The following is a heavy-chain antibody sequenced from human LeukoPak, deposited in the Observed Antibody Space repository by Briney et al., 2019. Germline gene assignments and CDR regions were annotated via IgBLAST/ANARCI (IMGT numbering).Heavy chain of an antibody. J-gene: IGHJ4*02. D-gene: IGHD7-27*01. CDR1: GGSISSYY. Sequence: SETLSLTCTVSGGSISSYYWSWIRQPPGKRLEWIGHIYYSGSTNYNPSLKSRVTISVDTSKNQFSLELSSVTAADTAVYYCARLRTGEAGFDYWGQGTLVTVSS. CDR3: ARLRTGEAGFDY. V-gene: IGHV4-59*01. CDR2: IYYSGST.